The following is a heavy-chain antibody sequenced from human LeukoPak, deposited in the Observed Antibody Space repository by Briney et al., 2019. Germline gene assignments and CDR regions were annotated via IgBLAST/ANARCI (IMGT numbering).Heavy chain of an antibody. CDR2: INTRGGSI. Sequence: ASVKVSCKASGYTFTSYYIHWVRQAPGQGLDWMGIINTRGGSISYAQKFQGRVTMTRDTSTSTVYMELSRLRSDDTAVYYCARVAVAGTFYYYYYMDVWGKGTTVTISS. D-gene: IGHD6-19*01. CDR3: ARVAVAGTFYYYYYMDV. CDR1: GYTFTSYY. J-gene: IGHJ6*03. V-gene: IGHV1-46*01.